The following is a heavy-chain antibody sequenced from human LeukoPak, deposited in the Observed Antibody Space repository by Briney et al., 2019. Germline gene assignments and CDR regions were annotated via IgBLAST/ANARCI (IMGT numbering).Heavy chain of an antibody. V-gene: IGHV3-30*02. CDR2: IRYNGNDN. CDR3: AKGPEGSYPPFDY. CDR1: GFTFNAYG. D-gene: IGHD1-26*01. Sequence: GGSLRLSCAASGFTFNAYGMHWVRQAPGKGLEWVTFIRYNGNDNFHSDSVKGRFSVSRDNSKNNLYLQMNNLRPEDTAVYYCAKGPEGSYPPFDYWGQGTLVTVSS. J-gene: IGHJ4*02.